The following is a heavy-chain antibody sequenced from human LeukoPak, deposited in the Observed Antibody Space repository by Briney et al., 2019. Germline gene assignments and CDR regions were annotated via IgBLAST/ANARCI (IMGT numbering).Heavy chain of an antibody. D-gene: IGHD5-18*01. CDR1: GGSISTYY. CDR2: IYISGRT. CDR3: AREASDTAMATYYFDY. V-gene: IGHV4-4*07. J-gene: IGHJ4*02. Sequence: SETLSLACTVSGGSISTYYWSWIRQPAGKGLEWIGRIYISGRTNYNPSLQSRVTMSVDTSRNQFSLKLRSVTAADTAVYYCAREASDTAMATYYFDYWGQGTLDTVSS.